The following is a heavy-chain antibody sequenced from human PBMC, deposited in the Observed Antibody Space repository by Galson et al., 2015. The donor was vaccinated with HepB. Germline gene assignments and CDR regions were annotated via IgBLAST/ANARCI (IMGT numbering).Heavy chain of an antibody. Sequence: SVKVSCKASGYTFTSYAMHWVRQAPGQRLEWMGWINAGNGNTKYSQKFQGRVTITRDTSASTAYMELSSLRSEDTAVYYCARDRSIAARPEDYYYMDVWGKGTTVTVSS. J-gene: IGHJ6*03. CDR2: INAGNGNT. CDR3: ARDRSIAARPEDYYYMDV. V-gene: IGHV1-3*01. D-gene: IGHD6-6*01. CDR1: GYTFTSYA.